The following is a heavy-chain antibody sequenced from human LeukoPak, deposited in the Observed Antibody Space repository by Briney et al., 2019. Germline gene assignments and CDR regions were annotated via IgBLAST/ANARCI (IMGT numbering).Heavy chain of an antibody. V-gene: IGHV1-2*02. Sequence: ASVKVSCKASGYTFTGYYMHWVRQAPGQGLKWMGWINPNSGGTNYAQKFQGRVTMTRDTSISTAYMELSRLRSDDTAVYYCARGSPYYYDSSGYPDYWGQGTLVTVSS. CDR3: ARGSPYYYDSSGYPDY. J-gene: IGHJ4*02. CDR2: INPNSGGT. CDR1: GYTFTGYY. D-gene: IGHD3-22*01.